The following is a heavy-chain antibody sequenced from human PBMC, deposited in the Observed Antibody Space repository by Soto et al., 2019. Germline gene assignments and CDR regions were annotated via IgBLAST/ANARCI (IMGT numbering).Heavy chain of an antibody. J-gene: IGHJ4*01. CDR3: ARGGTIAVTTIGDY. Sequence: PGGSLRLSCAASGFTFRSYNMNWVRQAPGKGLDWLSYISSSSSTIYYADSVKGRFTISRDNAKYSLYLQMNSLRDDDTAMYYCARGGTIAVTTIGDYWGQGTLVTVSS. V-gene: IGHV3-48*02. D-gene: IGHD5-12*01. CDR2: ISSSSSTI. CDR1: GFTFRSYN.